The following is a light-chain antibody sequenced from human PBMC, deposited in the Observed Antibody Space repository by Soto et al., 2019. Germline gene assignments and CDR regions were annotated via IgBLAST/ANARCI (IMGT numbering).Light chain of an antibody. CDR2: RDS. Sequence: SYELTQPLSVSVALGQTARITCGGNNIGSKNVHWYQQKPGQAPVLVIYRDSNRPSGIPERFSGSNSGNTATLTISRAQAVDEADYYCQVWDSRGVFGTGTKLTV. V-gene: IGLV3-9*01. CDR3: QVWDSRGV. J-gene: IGLJ1*01. CDR1: NIGSKN.